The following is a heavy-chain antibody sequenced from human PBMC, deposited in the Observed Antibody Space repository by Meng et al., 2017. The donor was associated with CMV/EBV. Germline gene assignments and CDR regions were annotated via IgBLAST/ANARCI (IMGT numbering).Heavy chain of an antibody. CDR2: ISYDGSNK. Sequence: GGSLRLSCAASGFTFSNYAIHWVRQAPGKGLEWVAVISYDGSNKYYTDSVRGRFTISRDNSKNTAYLQMNSLRAEDTAVYYCARDWYCSSTSCLYYYYYYGMDVWGQGTTVTVSS. D-gene: IGHD2-2*01. V-gene: IGHV3-30-3*01. CDR3: ARDWYCSSTSCLYYYYYYGMDV. J-gene: IGHJ6*02. CDR1: GFTFSNYA.